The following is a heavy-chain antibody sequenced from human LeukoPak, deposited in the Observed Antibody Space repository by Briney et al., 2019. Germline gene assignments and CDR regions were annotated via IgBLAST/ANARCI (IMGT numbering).Heavy chain of an antibody. V-gene: IGHV1-8*01. J-gene: IGHJ4*02. Sequence: ASVKVSCKASGYTFTSYDINWVRQATGQGLEWMGWMNPNSGNTGSAQKFQGRVTMTRNTSISTAYMELSSLRSEDTAVYYCPRGLLYYDILTVYYYWGQGTLVTVSS. CDR3: PRGLLYYDILTVYYY. D-gene: IGHD3-9*01. CDR2: MNPNSGNT. CDR1: GYTFTSYD.